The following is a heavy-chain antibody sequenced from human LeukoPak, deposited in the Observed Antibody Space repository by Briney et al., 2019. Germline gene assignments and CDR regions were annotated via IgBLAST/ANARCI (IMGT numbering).Heavy chain of an antibody. J-gene: IGHJ4*02. CDR2: ISSSGTTI. D-gene: IGHD1-26*01. Sequence: GGSLRLSCAASGFTLNYYYMSWIRQAPRKGLEWVSYISSSGTTIYYGDSVKGRFTISRDNAKNSLYLQMNSLRAEDTAVYYCAREHYSGSYLIDYWGQGTLVTVSS. CDR3: AREHYSGSYLIDY. V-gene: IGHV3-11*04. CDR1: GFTLNYYY.